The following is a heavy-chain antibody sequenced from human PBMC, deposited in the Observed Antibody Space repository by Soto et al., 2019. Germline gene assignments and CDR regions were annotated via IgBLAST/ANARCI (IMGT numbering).Heavy chain of an antibody. Sequence: QLQLQESGPGLVKPSETLSLTCTVSGGSISSSSYYWGWIRQPPGKGLEWIGSIYYSGSTYYNPSLKSRVTISVDTSKNQFSLKLSSVTAADTAVYYCARLSLVLRFLEWLPYYFDYWGQGTLVTVSS. V-gene: IGHV4-39*01. D-gene: IGHD3-3*01. CDR2: IYYSGST. J-gene: IGHJ4*02. CDR1: GGSISSSSYY. CDR3: ARLSLVLRFLEWLPYYFDY.